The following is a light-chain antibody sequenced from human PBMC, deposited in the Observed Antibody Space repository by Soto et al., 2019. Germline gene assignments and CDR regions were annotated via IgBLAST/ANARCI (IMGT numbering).Light chain of an antibody. CDR1: QSISSY. Sequence: DIQMTQSPSSLSASLGDRVTITCRASQSISSYLNGYQQKPGKAPKLLIYAASSLQSGVPSRFSGSGSGTDFTLTISSLQPEDFATYYCQQSYSTPWTFGQGTKVEIK. J-gene: IGKJ1*01. CDR2: AAS. CDR3: QQSYSTPWT. V-gene: IGKV1-39*01.